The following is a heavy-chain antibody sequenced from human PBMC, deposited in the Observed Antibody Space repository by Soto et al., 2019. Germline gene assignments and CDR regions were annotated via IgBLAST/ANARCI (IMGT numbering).Heavy chain of an antibody. CDR1: GFTFSSYG. J-gene: IGHJ4*02. V-gene: IGHV3-30*18. Sequence: GGSLRLSCAASGFTFSSYGMHWVRQAPGKGLEWVAVISYDGSNKYYADSVKGRFTISRDNSKNTLYLQMNSLRAEDTAVYYCAKEWSYSSGWSHVDYWGQGTLVTVSS. D-gene: IGHD6-19*01. CDR2: ISYDGSNK. CDR3: AKEWSYSSGWSHVDY.